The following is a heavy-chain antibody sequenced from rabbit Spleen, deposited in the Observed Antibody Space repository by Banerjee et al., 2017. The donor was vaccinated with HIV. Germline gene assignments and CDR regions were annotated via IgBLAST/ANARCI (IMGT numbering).Heavy chain of an antibody. D-gene: IGHD1-1*01. J-gene: IGHJ4*01. CDR3: ARDLTGVIGWNFNL. CDR1: GFSFNEFSFNSGYD. Sequence: QSLEESGGGLVKPGASLTLTCKASGFSFNEFSFNSGYDMCWVRQAPGKGLEWVACAYAGSSDSTYSATWAKGRFTISKTSSTTVTLQMTSLTAADTATYFCARDLTGVIGWNFNLWGPGTLVTVS. V-gene: IGHV1S40*01. CDR2: AYAGSSDST.